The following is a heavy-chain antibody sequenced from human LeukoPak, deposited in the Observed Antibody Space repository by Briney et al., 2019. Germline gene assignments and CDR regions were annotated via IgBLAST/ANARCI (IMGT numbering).Heavy chain of an antibody. D-gene: IGHD5-18*01. CDR2: INDNGSTR. V-gene: IGHV3-23*01. CDR1: GFTFSNYA. CDR3: AKERGDTYGHELFDY. J-gene: IGHJ4*02. Sequence: GALRLSCGASGFTFSNYAMSWVRQAPGKGLEWVSGINDNGSTRFYAASVKGRFTSSRDNPKNTLYLQTNSLRAEDTAVYYCAKERGDTYGHELFDYWGQGTLVTVSS.